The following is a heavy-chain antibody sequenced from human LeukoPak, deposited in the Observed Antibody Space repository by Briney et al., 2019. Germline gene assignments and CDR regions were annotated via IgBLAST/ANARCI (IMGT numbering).Heavy chain of an antibody. Sequence: GGSLRLSCAASGFTFSSYAMSWVRQAPGKGLEWVSAISGSGGSTYYADSVKGRFTISRDNAKNSLYLQMNSLRAEDTGVYYCAKTRGYSGYDYWGQGTLVTVSS. CDR2: ISGSGGST. D-gene: IGHD5-12*01. J-gene: IGHJ4*02. V-gene: IGHV3-23*01. CDR3: AKTRGYSGYDY. CDR1: GFTFSSYA.